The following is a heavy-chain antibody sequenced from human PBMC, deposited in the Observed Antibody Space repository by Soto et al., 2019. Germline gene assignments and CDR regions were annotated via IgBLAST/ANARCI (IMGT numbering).Heavy chain of an antibody. Sequence: GGSLRLSCAAPGFTFSNFWMNWVRQAPGKGLEWVANIEHDSTRSSYLDSVKGRFTISRDNAKNSLYLQMSSLRAEDTAVYYCARELSWSGKDYWGQGTQVTVS. CDR3: ARELSWSGKDY. D-gene: IGHD3-10*01. J-gene: IGHJ4*02. CDR1: GFTFSNFW. CDR2: IEHDSTRS. V-gene: IGHV3-7*01.